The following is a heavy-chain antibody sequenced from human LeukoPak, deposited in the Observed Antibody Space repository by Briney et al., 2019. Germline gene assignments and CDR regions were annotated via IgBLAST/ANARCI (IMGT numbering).Heavy chain of an antibody. CDR2: ISYDGSNK. Sequence: PGGSLRLSCAASGFTFSSYAMHWVRQAPGKGLEWVAVISYDGSNKYYADSVKGRFTISRDNSKNTLYLQMNSLRADDTAVYYCASWYDSSGPDAFDIWGQGTMVTVSS. CDR3: ASWYDSSGPDAFDI. V-gene: IGHV3-30*04. J-gene: IGHJ3*02. CDR1: GFTFSSYA. D-gene: IGHD3-22*01.